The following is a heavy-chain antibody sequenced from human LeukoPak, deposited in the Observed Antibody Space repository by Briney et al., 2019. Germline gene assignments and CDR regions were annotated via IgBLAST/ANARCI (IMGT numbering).Heavy chain of an antibody. CDR1: GYTFTGYY. V-gene: IGHV1-2*02. Sequence: ASVKVSCKASGYTFTGYYMHWVRQAPGQGLEWMGWINPNSGGTNYAQKFQGRVTMTRDTSISTAYMELSMLRSDDTAVYYCARGGYSSNWPDAFDIWGQGTMVTVSS. D-gene: IGHD6-13*01. CDR2: INPNSGGT. CDR3: ARGGYSSNWPDAFDI. J-gene: IGHJ3*02.